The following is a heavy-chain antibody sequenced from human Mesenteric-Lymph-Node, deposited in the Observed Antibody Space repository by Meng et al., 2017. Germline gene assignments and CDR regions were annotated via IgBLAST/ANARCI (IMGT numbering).Heavy chain of an antibody. CDR1: GFTVSSNY. Sequence: GESLKISCAASGFTVSSNYISWVRQAPGKGLEWVSDIYSGGSTYYADSVKGRFTIHRDNPKNTLYLQMNRLRAEDTAVYYCARESRDGYNCVDYWGQGTLVTVSS. CDR3: ARESRDGYNCVDY. J-gene: IGHJ4*02. CDR2: IYSGGST. D-gene: IGHD5-24*01. V-gene: IGHV3-66*02.